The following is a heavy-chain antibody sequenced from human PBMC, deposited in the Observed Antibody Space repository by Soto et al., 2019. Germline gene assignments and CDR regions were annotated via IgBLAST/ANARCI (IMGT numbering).Heavy chain of an antibody. CDR3: AKARIMITFGGVIPYCFDY. CDR2: TYYRSKWYN. CDR1: GDSVSSNSTA. D-gene: IGHD3-16*01. J-gene: IGHJ4*02. Sequence: QVQLQQSGPGLVKPSQTLSLTCAIAGDSVSSNSTAWNWMRQSPSRGLEWLRRTYYRSKWYNDYAVSVKSRITINPDTSKNQFSLRRSSVTPEDTAVYYCAKARIMITFGGVIPYCFDYWGQGALDTVFS. V-gene: IGHV6-1*01.